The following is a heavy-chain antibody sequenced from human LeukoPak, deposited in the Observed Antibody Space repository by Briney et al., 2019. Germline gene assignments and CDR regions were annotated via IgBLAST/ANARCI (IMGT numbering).Heavy chain of an antibody. CDR1: GYSFTSHY. CDR2: INPSGSST. D-gene: IGHD3-9*01. CDR3: ARGRPSIS. Sequence: ASVKVSCKASGYSFTSHYMHWVRQAPGQGLEWLGLINPSGSSTLYAQKFQGRVTMTRDTSINTAYMELSSLRSEDTAVYYCARGRPSISWGQGTLVTVSS. J-gene: IGHJ5*02. V-gene: IGHV1-46*01.